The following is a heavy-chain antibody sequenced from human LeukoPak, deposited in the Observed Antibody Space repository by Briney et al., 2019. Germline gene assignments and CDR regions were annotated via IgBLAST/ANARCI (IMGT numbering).Heavy chain of an antibody. CDR1: GFTFSSYD. CDR2: IGTAGDT. Sequence: PGGSLRLSCAASGFTFSSYDMHWVRQATGKGLEWVSGIGTAGDTYYPGSVKGRFTISRENAKNSLYLQMNSLRAGDTAVYYCARAGYSSTWYSRYFDLWGRGTLVTVSS. CDR3: ARAGYSSTWYSRYFDL. D-gene: IGHD6-13*01. J-gene: IGHJ2*01. V-gene: IGHV3-13*01.